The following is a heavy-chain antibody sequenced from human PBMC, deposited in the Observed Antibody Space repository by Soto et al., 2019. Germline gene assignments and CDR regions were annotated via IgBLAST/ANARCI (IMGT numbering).Heavy chain of an antibody. J-gene: IGHJ4*02. CDR2: INYSGRT. CDR3: ARHFGNYGDWAFDF. CDR1: GGSISDSSHY. Sequence: SETLSLTCTVSGGSISDSSHYWAWIRQPPGKGLEWIATINYSGRTYYNPSLRSRVTISVGTSRDQFSLNLNSVTAADTAVYYCARHFGNYGDWAFDFWGQGTLVTVSS. D-gene: IGHD4-17*01. V-gene: IGHV4-39*01.